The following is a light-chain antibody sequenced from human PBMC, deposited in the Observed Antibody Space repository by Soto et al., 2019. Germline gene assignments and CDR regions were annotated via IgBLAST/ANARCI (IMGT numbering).Light chain of an antibody. CDR1: QDISNF. J-gene: IGKJ3*01. Sequence: DIQMTQSPSAMSASVGDRVTITCRASQDISNFLAWFQQKPGKVPERLIYAASSLQSGVPSRFGGSGSGTEFTLTISSLQPEDFATYYCQQYHSLPFTFGPGTKVDIK. CDR3: QQYHSLPFT. V-gene: IGKV1-17*03. CDR2: AAS.